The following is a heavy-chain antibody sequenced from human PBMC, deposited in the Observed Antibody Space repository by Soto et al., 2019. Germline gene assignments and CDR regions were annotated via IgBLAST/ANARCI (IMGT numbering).Heavy chain of an antibody. D-gene: IGHD3-22*01. CDR3: ARDFAPLPYYDSSGYYYGDAFDI. CDR2: ISSSGSTI. V-gene: IGHV3-11*01. Sequence: GGSLRLSCAASGFTFSDYYMSWIRQAPGKGLEWVSYISSSGSTIYYADSVKGRFTISRDNAKNSLYLQMNSLRAEDTAVYYCARDFAPLPYYDSSGYYYGDAFDIWGQGTMVTVSS. CDR1: GFTFSDYY. J-gene: IGHJ3*02.